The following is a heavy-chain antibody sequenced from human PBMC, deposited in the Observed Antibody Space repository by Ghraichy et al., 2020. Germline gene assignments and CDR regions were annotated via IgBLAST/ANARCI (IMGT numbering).Heavy chain of an antibody. D-gene: IGHD6-19*01. CDR3: ASNIAVAGIDY. V-gene: IGHV3-74*01. Sequence: GESLNISCAASGFTFSSYWMHWVRQAPGKGLVWVSRINSDGTSTTYVDSVKGRFTISRDNAKNTLYLQMNSLRAEDTGVYYCASNIAVAGIDYWGQGTLVTVSS. CDR2: INSDGTST. CDR1: GFTFSSYW. J-gene: IGHJ4*02.